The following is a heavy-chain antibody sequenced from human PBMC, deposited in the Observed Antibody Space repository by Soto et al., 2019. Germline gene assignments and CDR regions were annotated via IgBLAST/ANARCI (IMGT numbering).Heavy chain of an antibody. CDR2: IYYSGST. J-gene: IGHJ4*02. V-gene: IGHV4-59*08. CDR3: ARALGYSYGYYFDY. Sequence: SETLSLTCTVSGGSINSYYWSWIRQPPGKGLEWIGYIYYSGSTNYNPSLKSRVTISVDTSKNQFSLKLSSVTAADTAVYYCARALGYSYGYYFDYWGQGTLVTVSS. D-gene: IGHD5-18*01. CDR1: GGSINSYY.